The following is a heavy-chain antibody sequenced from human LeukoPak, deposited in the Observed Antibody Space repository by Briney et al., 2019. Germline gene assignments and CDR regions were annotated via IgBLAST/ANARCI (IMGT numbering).Heavy chain of an antibody. CDR2: VHISGRT. Sequence: SETLSLTCTVSGGSISSYYWSWIRQPAGKGLEWIGRVHISGRTNYNPSLKRRVTMSVDTSQNQFSLELSSVTAADMAVYYCARGSYGMDVWGQGTTVTVSS. CDR3: ARGSYGMDV. CDR1: GGSISSYY. V-gene: IGHV4-4*07. J-gene: IGHJ6*02.